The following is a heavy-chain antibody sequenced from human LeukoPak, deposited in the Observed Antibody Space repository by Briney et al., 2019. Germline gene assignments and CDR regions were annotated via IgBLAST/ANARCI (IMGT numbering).Heavy chain of an antibody. J-gene: IGHJ4*02. CDR1: GFTFSSYA. D-gene: IGHD2-21*01. V-gene: IGHV3-30*01. CDR2: ISYDGSNK. CDR3: ARDYGATVIGTGSY. Sequence: PGRSLRLSCAASGFTFSSYAMHWVRQAPGKGLEWVAVISYDGSNKYYADSVKGRFTISRDNSKNTLYLQMNSLRAEDTAVYYCARDYGATVIGTGSYWGQGTLVTVSS.